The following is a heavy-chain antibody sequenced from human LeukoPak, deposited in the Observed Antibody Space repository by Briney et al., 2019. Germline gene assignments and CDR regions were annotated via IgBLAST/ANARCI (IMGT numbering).Heavy chain of an antibody. D-gene: IGHD4-11*01. V-gene: IGHV3-7*01. CDR2: IKQDGSEK. CDR3: ARDDPLQWTSGYFDH. Sequence: PGGSLRLSCAASGFTFSNYWMSWVRQAPGKGPEWVANIKQDGSEKYYVDSIKGRFTISRDNAKKSLYLQMNSLRADDTAVYYCARDDPLQWTSGYFDHWGQGALVTVSS. CDR1: GFTFSNYW. J-gene: IGHJ4*02.